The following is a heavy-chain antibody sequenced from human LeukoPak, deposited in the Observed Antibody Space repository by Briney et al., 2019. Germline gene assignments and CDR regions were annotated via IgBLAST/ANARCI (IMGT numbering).Heavy chain of an antibody. Sequence: GGSLRLSCAASGFTFSSYSMNWVRQAPGKGLDWVSSISSSSSYIYYADSVKGRFTISRDNAKNSLDLQMNSLRAEDTAVYYCARDYVVVVVTEAFDIWGQGTMVTVSS. V-gene: IGHV3-21*01. CDR3: ARDYVVVVVTEAFDI. CDR1: GFTFSSYS. D-gene: IGHD2-15*01. CDR2: ISSSSSYI. J-gene: IGHJ3*02.